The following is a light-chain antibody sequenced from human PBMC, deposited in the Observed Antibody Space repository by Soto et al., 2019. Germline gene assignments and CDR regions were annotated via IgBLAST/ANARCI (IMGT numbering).Light chain of an antibody. V-gene: IGKV1-9*01. J-gene: IGKJ5*01. CDR2: AAS. CDR3: HQLNSYPIP. CDR1: QGISTY. Sequence: DIQLTQSPSFLSASVGDRVTITCRASQGISTYLAWYQQKPGKAPNLLIYAASTLQSGVPSRFSGSGSGTEITLTISSLQPEDFATEYCHQLNSYPIPFGQGTRLEIK.